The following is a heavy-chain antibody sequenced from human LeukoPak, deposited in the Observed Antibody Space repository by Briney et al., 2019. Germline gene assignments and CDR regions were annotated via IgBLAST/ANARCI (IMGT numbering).Heavy chain of an antibody. V-gene: IGHV4-59*01. D-gene: IGHD5-18*01. J-gene: IGHJ4*02. CDR3: ARAGGVDTAMDANFDY. Sequence: PSETLSLTCTVSGGSISSYYWSWIRQPPGKGLEWIGYIYYNGGTNYNPSLRSRVTISVDTSKNHFSLRLSSVTAADTAMYYCARAGGVDTAMDANFDYWGQGTLVTVPS. CDR2: IYYNGGT. CDR1: GGSISSYY.